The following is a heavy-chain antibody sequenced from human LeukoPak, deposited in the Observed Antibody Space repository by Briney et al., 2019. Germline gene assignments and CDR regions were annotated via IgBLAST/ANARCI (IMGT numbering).Heavy chain of an antibody. CDR1: GFTFSSYA. Sequence: GGSLRLSCAASGFTFSSYAMSWVRQAPGKGLEWVSAISGSGGSTYYADSVKGRFTISRDNSKNTLYLQMNSLRAEDTAVYYCAKDQFPSGSLSPFDYWGQGTLVTVSS. CDR2: ISGSGGST. V-gene: IGHV3-23*01. D-gene: IGHD1-26*01. J-gene: IGHJ4*02. CDR3: AKDQFPSGSLSPFDY.